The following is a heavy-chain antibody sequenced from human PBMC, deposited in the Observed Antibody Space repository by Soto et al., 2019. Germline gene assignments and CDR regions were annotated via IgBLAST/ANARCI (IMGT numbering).Heavy chain of an antibody. CDR3: ARDLGAAAGMYNWFDP. J-gene: IGHJ5*02. V-gene: IGHV4-4*02. CDR1: GGSISSSNW. D-gene: IGHD6-13*01. Sequence: PSETLSLTCAVSGGSISSSNWWSWVRQPPGKGLEWIGEIYHSGSTNYNPSLKSRVTISVDKSKNQFSLKLSSVTAADTAVYYCARDLGAAAGMYNWFDPWGQGTLVTVSS. CDR2: IYHSGST.